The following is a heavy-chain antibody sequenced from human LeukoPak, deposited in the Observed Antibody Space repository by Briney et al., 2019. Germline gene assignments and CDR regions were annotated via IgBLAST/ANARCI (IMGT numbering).Heavy chain of an antibody. CDR2: IKQDGSEI. D-gene: IGHD2-8*01. CDR1: GFTFSNYW. J-gene: IGHJ4*02. CDR3: ARKGGTRGPLNY. V-gene: IGHV3-7*01. Sequence: PGESLRLSCAASGFTFSNYWMSWVRQAPGKGLEWVANIKQDGSEIYYVDSVKGRFTISRDNAKNSLSLQMNSLTAEDTAVYYCARKGGTRGPLNYWGQGTLVTVSS.